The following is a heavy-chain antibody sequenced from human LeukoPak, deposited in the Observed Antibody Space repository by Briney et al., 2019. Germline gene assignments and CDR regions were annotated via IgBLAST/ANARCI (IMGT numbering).Heavy chain of an antibody. CDR1: GFTFGDYA. Sequence: GGSLRLSCTASGFTFGDYAMSWVRQAPGKGLEWVGFIRSKAYGGTTEYAAPVKGRFTISRDDSKSIAYLQMNSLKTEDTAVYYCTSSDDFWSGYYQGNYFDYWGQGTLVTVSS. V-gene: IGHV3-49*04. D-gene: IGHD3-3*01. CDR2: IRSKAYGGTT. CDR3: TSSDDFWSGYYQGNYFDY. J-gene: IGHJ4*02.